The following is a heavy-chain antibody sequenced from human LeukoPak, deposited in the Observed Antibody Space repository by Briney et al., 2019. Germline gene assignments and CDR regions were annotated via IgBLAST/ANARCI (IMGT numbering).Heavy chain of an antibody. CDR3: AQEGLADYYDSSGYLGY. J-gene: IGHJ4*02. D-gene: IGHD3-22*01. CDR2: ISSSSSTI. V-gene: IGHV3-48*01. Sequence: PGGSLRLSCAASGFTFSSYSMNWVRQAPGKGLEWVSYISSSSSTIYYADSVKGRFTISRDNAKNSLYLQMNSLRAEDTAVYYCAQEGLADYYDSSGYLGYWGQGTLVTVSS. CDR1: GFTFSSYS.